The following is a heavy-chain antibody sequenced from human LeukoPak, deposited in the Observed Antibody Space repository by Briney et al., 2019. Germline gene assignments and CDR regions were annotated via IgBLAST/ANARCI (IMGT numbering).Heavy chain of an antibody. CDR2: NYPGDSDT. CDR3: ARRTEPGKRTTGTTGSWFDP. J-gene: IGHJ5*02. V-gene: IGHV5-51*01. CDR1: GYSFTSYW. D-gene: IGHD1-1*01. Sequence: GESLRISCKGSGYSFTSYWIGWVRQMPGKGLEWMGINYPGDSDTRYSPSLQGQVTSSADKSISTAYLQWSSLKASDTAMYYCARRTEPGKRTTGTTGSWFDPWGQGTLVTVSS.